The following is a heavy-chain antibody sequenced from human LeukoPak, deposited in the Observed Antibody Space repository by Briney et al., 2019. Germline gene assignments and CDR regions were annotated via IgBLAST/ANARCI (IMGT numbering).Heavy chain of an antibody. D-gene: IGHD3-3*01. CDR2: MNPNSGNT. CDR3: ARQVGRYYDFWSDQPPYNWFDP. CDR1: GYTFTSYD. J-gene: IGHJ5*02. Sequence: ASVKVSCRASGYTFTSYDINWVRQATGQGLEWMGWMNPNSGNTGYAQKFQGRATMTRNTSISTAYMELSSLRSEDTAVYYCARQVGRYYDFWSDQPPYNWFDPWGQGTLVTVSS. V-gene: IGHV1-8*01.